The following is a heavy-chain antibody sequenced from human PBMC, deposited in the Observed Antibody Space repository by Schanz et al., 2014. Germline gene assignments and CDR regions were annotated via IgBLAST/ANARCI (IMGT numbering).Heavy chain of an antibody. D-gene: IGHD3-3*01. V-gene: IGHV3-48*01. CDR2: ISGSSRTI. Sequence: EVQLVESGGGLVQPGGSLRLSCAASGFTFSTHAMHWVRQAPGKGLEWVSYISGSSRTIYYADSMKGRFTVSRDNAENALYLQMNSLRAEDTAVYYCVRDSFFAFDYWGQGTLVTVSS. J-gene: IGHJ4*02. CDR3: VRDSFFAFDY. CDR1: GFTFSTHA.